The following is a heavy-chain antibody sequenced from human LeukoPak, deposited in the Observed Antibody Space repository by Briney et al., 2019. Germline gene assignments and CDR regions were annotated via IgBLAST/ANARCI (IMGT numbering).Heavy chain of an antibody. D-gene: IGHD4-23*01. CDR3: ARDMGYGGNSGAFDI. J-gene: IGHJ3*02. CDR1: GFTFSSYG. CDR2: IWYDGSNK. Sequence: GGSLRLSCAASGFTFSSYGMHWVRQAPGKGLEWVAVIWYDGSNKFYADSVRGRFTISRDNSKNTLYLQMHSLRAEDTAVYYCARDMGYGGNSGAFDIWGQGTMVTVSS. V-gene: IGHV3-33*01.